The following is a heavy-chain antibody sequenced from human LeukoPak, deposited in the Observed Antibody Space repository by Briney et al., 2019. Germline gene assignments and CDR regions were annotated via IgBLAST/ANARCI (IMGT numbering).Heavy chain of an antibody. CDR2: INHSGST. CDR3: AREDYDAFDI. CDR1: GGSFSGCY. Sequence: SETLSLTCAVYGGSFSGCYWSWIRQPPGKGLEWIGEINHSGSTNYNPSLKSRVTISVDTSKNQFSLKLSSVTAADTAVYYCAREDYDAFDIWGQGTMVTVSS. J-gene: IGHJ3*02. V-gene: IGHV4-34*01. D-gene: IGHD3/OR15-3a*01.